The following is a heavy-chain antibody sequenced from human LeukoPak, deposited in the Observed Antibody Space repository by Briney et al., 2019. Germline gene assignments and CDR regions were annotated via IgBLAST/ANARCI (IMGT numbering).Heavy chain of an antibody. CDR1: GFSFSNYG. D-gene: IGHD5-12*01. CDR2: ISYDGKNI. V-gene: IGHV3-33*06. Sequence: GGSLRLSCAASGFSFSNYGFHWVRQAPGKGLEWVSAISYDGKNIHYEDSVKGRFTISRDNSRNTVYLQMNSLRVEDTAVYYCAKTYSRESGYDFFFQYWGREPGSPSPQ. J-gene: IGHJ4*02. CDR3: AKTYSRESGYDFFFQY.